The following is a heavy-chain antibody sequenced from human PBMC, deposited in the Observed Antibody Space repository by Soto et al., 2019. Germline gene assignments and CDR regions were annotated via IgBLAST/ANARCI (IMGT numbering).Heavy chain of an antibody. CDR3: ARDRHEDSSGWYGDYYYYGMDV. Sequence: SVKVSCKASGGTFSSYAISWVRQAPGQGLEWMGGIIPIFGTANYAQKFQGRVTITADESTSTAYMELSSLRSEDTAVYYCARDRHEDSSGWYGDYYYYGMDVWGPGTTVTVSS. CDR1: GGTFSSYA. CDR2: IIPIFGTA. V-gene: IGHV1-69*13. J-gene: IGHJ6*02. D-gene: IGHD6-19*01.